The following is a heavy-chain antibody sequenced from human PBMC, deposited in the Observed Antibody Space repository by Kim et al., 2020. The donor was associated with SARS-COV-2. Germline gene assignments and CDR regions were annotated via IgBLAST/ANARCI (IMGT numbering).Heavy chain of an antibody. CDR2: ISGSGGST. Sequence: GGSLRLSCAASGFTFSSYAMSWVRQAPGKGLEWVSAISGSGGSTYYADSVKGRFTISRDNSKNTLYLQMNSLRAEDTAVYYCAKDPTVSSGWYLATNWFDPWGQGTLVTVSS. J-gene: IGHJ5*02. CDR3: AKDPTVSSGWYLATNWFDP. CDR1: GFTFSSYA. D-gene: IGHD6-19*01. V-gene: IGHV3-23*01.